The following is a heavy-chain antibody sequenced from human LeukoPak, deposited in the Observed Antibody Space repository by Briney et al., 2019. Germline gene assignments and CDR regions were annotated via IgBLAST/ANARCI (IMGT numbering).Heavy chain of an antibody. CDR1: GGTFSSYA. V-gene: IGHV1-69*06. CDR3: ARDLGRYDILTPNWFDP. D-gene: IGHD3-9*01. J-gene: IGHJ5*02. CDR2: IIPIFGTA. Sequence: ASVKVSCKASGGTFSSYAISWVRQAPGQGLEWMGGIIPIFGTANYAQKFQGRVTITADKSTSTAYMELSSLRSDDTAVYYCARDLGRYDILTPNWFDPWGQGTLVTVSS.